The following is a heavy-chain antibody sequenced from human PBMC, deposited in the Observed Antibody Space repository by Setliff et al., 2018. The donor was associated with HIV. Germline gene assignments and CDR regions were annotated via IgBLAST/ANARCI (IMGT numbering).Heavy chain of an antibody. CDR2: ILPIFGTR. CDR1: GGTFSSYS. D-gene: IGHD3-10*01. J-gene: IGHJ1*01. Sequence: SVKVSCKASGGTFSSYSISWVRQAPGQGLEWMGRILPIFGTRDYAQKFQGRVTITADKSTSTAYMELRSLRSEDTAVYYCAGDQVSMVRAVRLVAWGQGSLVTVSS. CDR3: AGDQVSMVRAVRLVA. V-gene: IGHV1-69*06.